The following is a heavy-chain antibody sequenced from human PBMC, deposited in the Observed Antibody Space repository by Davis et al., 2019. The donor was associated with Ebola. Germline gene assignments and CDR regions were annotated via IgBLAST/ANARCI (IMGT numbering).Heavy chain of an antibody. CDR1: GGSISSYY. CDR2: IYYSGRA. Sequence: MPSETLSLTCTVSGGSISSYYWSWIRQPPGKGLEWIGYIYYSGRANYNPSLKSRVTISVDTSKNQFSLKLSSVTAADTAVYYCASALLWFGELPEYYFDYWGQGTLVTVSS. J-gene: IGHJ4*02. CDR3: ASALLWFGELPEYYFDY. V-gene: IGHV4-59*01. D-gene: IGHD3-10*01.